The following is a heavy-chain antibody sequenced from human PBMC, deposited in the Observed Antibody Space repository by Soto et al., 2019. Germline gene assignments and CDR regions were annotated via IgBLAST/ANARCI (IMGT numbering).Heavy chain of an antibody. CDR3: TTVLITGTILL. V-gene: IGHV3-15*01. CDR2: TKSKTDGGTT. D-gene: IGHD1-7*01. J-gene: IGHJ4*02. Sequence: GGSLRLSCAASGFTFSNAWMSWVRQAPGKGLEWVGRTKSKTDGGTTDYAAPVKGRFTISRDDSKNTLYLQMNSLKTEDTAVYYCTTVLITGTILLWGQGTLVTVCS. CDR1: GFTFSNAW.